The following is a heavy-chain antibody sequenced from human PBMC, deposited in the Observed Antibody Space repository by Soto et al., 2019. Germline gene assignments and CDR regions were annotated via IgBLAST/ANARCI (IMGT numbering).Heavy chain of an antibody. V-gene: IGHV1-8*01. J-gene: IGHJ5*02. Sequence: ASVKVSCKASGYTFTSYDINWVRQATGQGLEWMGWMNPNSGNTGYAQKFQGRVTMTRNTSISTAYMELSSLRSEDTAVYYCARGPLRKIAAAGRGKNWFDPWGQGTLVTVSS. CDR1: GYTFTSYD. CDR3: ARGPLRKIAAAGRGKNWFDP. D-gene: IGHD6-13*01. CDR2: MNPNSGNT.